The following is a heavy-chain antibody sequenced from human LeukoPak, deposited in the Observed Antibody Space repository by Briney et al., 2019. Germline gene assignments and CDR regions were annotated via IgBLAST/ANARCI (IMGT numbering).Heavy chain of an antibody. CDR2: IYTSGST. CDR3: AKTLRYFDWCYFDY. D-gene: IGHD3-9*01. V-gene: IGHV4-61*02. J-gene: IGHJ4*02. Sequence: SGTLSLTCTVSGGSISSGSYYWSWIRQPAGKGLEWIGRIYTSGSTNYNPSLKSRVTISVDTSKNQFSLKLSSVTAADTAVYYCAKTLRYFDWCYFDYWGQGTLVTVSS. CDR1: GGSISSGSYY.